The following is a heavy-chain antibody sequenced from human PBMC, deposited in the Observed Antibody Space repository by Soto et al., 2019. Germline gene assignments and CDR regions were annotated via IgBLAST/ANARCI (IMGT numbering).Heavy chain of an antibody. CDR2: IIPIFGTA. Sequence: SVKVSCKASGGTFSSYAISWVRQAPGQRLEWMGGIIPIFGTANYAQKFQGRVTITADESTSTAYMELSSLRSEDTAVYYCARAPYYGSGSPSYYYYGMDVWGQGTTVTVSS. J-gene: IGHJ6*02. CDR3: ARAPYYGSGSPSYYYYGMDV. CDR1: GGTFSSYA. V-gene: IGHV1-69*13. D-gene: IGHD3-10*01.